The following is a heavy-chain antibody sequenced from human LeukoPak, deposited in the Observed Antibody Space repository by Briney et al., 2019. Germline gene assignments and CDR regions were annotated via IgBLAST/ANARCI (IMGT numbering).Heavy chain of an antibody. CDR2: INWNGDSA. Sequence: PGGSLRLSCAASGFNFDDYAMMWVRQAPGKGLEWVSGINWNGDSATHADSVKGRVTITRDNAKNSLYLQMSSLRAEDTALYYCARVLLSGSYYADHWGQGTLVTVSS. CDR3: ARVLLSGSYYADH. CDR1: GFNFDDYA. V-gene: IGHV3-20*04. D-gene: IGHD3-10*01. J-gene: IGHJ4*02.